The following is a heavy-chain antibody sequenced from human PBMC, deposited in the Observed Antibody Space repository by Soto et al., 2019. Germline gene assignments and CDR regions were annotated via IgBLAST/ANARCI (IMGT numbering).Heavy chain of an antibody. J-gene: IGHJ5*02. CDR3: ARADYDILTGP. CDR1: GGSISSYY. V-gene: IGHV4-59*01. D-gene: IGHD3-9*01. Sequence: SKTLSLTCTVSGGSISSYYWSWIRQPPGKGLEWIGYIYYSGSTNXNPSLKSRVTISVDTSKNQFSLKLSSVTAADTAVYYCARADYDILTGPWGQGTLVTVSS. CDR2: IYYSGST.